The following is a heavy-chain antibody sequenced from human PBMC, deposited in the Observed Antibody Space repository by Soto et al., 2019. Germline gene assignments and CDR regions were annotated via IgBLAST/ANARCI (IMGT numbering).Heavy chain of an antibody. D-gene: IGHD3-10*01. V-gene: IGHV3-30*18. CDR1: GFTFSSYG. J-gene: IGHJ4*02. CDR3: AKDWYYYGSGSYWPLDY. CDR2: ISYDGSNK. Sequence: GGSLRLSCAASGFTFSSYGMHWVRQAPGKGLEWVAVISYDGSNKYYADSVKGRFTISRDNSKNTLYLQMNSLRAEDTAVYYCAKDWYYYGSGSYWPLDYWGQGTLVTVSS.